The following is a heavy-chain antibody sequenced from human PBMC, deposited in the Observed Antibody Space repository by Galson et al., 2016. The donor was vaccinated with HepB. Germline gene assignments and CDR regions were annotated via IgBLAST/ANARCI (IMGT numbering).Heavy chain of an antibody. CDR3: ARAGHSSGWYPFNFWWFDP. CDR1: GFTFSNYA. CDR2: ISGNGVST. J-gene: IGHJ5*02. Sequence: SLRLSCAASGFTFSNYALSWVRQAPGKGLEWVSAISGNGVSTYYADSVKGRFTISRDNSKNTLYLQVNSLRADDTAVYYCARAGHSSGWYPFNFWWFDPWGQGTLVTVSS. V-gene: IGHV3-23*01. D-gene: IGHD6-19*01.